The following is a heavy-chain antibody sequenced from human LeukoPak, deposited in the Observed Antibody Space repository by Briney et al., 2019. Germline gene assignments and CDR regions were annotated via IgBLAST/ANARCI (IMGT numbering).Heavy chain of an antibody. J-gene: IGHJ6*03. CDR2: INPNSGGT. Sequence: GASVKVSCKASGYTFTGYYMHWVRQAPGQGLEWMGWINPNSGGTNYAQKFQGRVTMTRDTSISTAYMELSRLRSDDTAVYYCARGIIATVTTDSYYYYYYMDVWGKGTTVTVSS. CDR3: ARGIIATVTTDSYYYYYYMDV. CDR1: GYTFTGYY. V-gene: IGHV1-2*02. D-gene: IGHD4-17*01.